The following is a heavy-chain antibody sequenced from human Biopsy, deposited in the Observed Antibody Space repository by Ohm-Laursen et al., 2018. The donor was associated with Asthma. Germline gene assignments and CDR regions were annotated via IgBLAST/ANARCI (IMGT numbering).Heavy chain of an antibody. V-gene: IGHV3-33*08. Sequence: SSLRLSCTASGFVFSQCGMHWVRQGPGKGLEWVALVSSDGHNKYYEDSVKGRFTISRDSSRNTLYLQLSTLRVEDTAVYFCAKITTDRQKANNWFDPWGQGTLVTVSS. CDR3: AKITTDRQKANNWFDP. D-gene: IGHD3-22*01. CDR1: GFVFSQCG. CDR2: VSSDGHNK. J-gene: IGHJ5*02.